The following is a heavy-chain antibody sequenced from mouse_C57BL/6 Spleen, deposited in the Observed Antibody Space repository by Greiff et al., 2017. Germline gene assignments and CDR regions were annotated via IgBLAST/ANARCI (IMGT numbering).Heavy chain of an antibody. CDR1: GYSITSGYY. Sequence: EVQLQQSGPGLVKPSQSLSLTCSVTGYSITSGYYWNWIRQFPGNKLEWMGYISYDGSNKYNPSLKNRISITRDTSKNQFFLKLNSVTTEDTATYYCAREGGNYGWFAYWGQGTLVTVSA. D-gene: IGHD2-1*01. V-gene: IGHV3-6*01. CDR3: AREGGNYGWFAY. J-gene: IGHJ3*01. CDR2: ISYDGSN.